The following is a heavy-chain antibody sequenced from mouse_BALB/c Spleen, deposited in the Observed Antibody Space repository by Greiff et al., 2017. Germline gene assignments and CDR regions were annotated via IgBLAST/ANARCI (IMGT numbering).Heavy chain of an antibody. Sequence: EVKLVESGGGLVKLGGSLKLSCAASGFTFSSYYMSWVRQTPEKRLELVAAINSNGGSTYYPDTVKGRFTISRDNAKNTLYLQMSSLKSEDTALYDCARQDYYGSSYRWYFDVWGAGTTVTVSS. CDR1: GFTFSSYY. CDR2: INSNGGST. J-gene: IGHJ1*01. D-gene: IGHD1-1*01. V-gene: IGHV5-6-2*01. CDR3: ARQDYYGSSYRWYFDV.